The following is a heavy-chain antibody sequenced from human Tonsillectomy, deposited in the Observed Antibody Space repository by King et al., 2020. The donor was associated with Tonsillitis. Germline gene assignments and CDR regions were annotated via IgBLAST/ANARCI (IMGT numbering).Heavy chain of an antibody. CDR3: ARVVTAVDY. Sequence: QLQESGPGLVKPSQTLSLTCTISGSSIISGGYSWSWIRQPAGKGLEWIGRIYTSGSTNYNPSLKSRITISVDTSKNQFYLEVSSGTAADTAVDYCARVVTAVDYWGQGTLVTVSS. CDR2: IYTSGST. CDR1: GSSIISGGYS. D-gene: IGHD2-21*02. J-gene: IGHJ4*02. V-gene: IGHV4-61*02.